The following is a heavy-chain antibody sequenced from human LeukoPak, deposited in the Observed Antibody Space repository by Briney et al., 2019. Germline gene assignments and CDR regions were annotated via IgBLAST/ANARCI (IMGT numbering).Heavy chain of an antibody. Sequence: PGRSLRLSCAASGFTFSSYGMHWVRQAPGKGLEWVSSISSSSSYIYYADSVKGRFTISRDNAKNSLYLQMNSLRAEDTAVYYCARKHDSSGYYSPNFDYWGQGTLVTVSS. CDR3: ARKHDSSGYYSPNFDY. CDR2: ISSSSSYI. V-gene: IGHV3-21*01. J-gene: IGHJ4*02. CDR1: GFTFSSYG. D-gene: IGHD3-22*01.